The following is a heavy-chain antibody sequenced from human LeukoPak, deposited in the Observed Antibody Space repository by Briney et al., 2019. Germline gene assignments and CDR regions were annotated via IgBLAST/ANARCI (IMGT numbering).Heavy chain of an antibody. CDR2: ISSSSSYI. CDR3: ARDCGGDCSPFDY. Sequence: GGSLRLSCAASGFTFSSYSMNWVRQAPGTGLEWVSSISSSSSYIYYADSVKDRFTISRDNAKNSLYLQMNSLRAEDTAVYYCARDCGGDCSPFDYWGQGTLVTVSS. D-gene: IGHD2-21*02. V-gene: IGHV3-21*01. CDR1: GFTFSSYS. J-gene: IGHJ4*02.